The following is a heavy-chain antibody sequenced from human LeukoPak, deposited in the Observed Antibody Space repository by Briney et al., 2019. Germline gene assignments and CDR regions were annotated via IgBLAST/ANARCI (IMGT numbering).Heavy chain of an antibody. V-gene: IGHV1-69*05. CDR1: GGTFSSYA. D-gene: IGHD3-16*01. CDR3: ARAYRGYVWGSPLGY. J-gene: IGHJ4*02. CDR2: IIPISGTA. Sequence: SVKVSCKASGGTFSSYAISWVRQAPGQGLEWMGRIIPISGTANYAQKFQGRVTITTDESTSTAYMELSSLRSEDTAVYYCARAYRGYVWGSPLGYWGQGTLVTVSS.